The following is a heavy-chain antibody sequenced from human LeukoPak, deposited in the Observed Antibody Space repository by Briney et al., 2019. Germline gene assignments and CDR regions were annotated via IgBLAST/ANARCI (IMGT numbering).Heavy chain of an antibody. J-gene: IGHJ4*02. Sequence: GGSLRLSCAASGFTFSSYGMHWVRQAPGKGLEWVAVISYDGSNKYYADSVKGRFTISRDNSKNTLYLQMNSLRAEDTAVYYCAKDSSSWYQTGRSYYFDYWGQGTLVTVSS. CDR2: ISYDGSNK. V-gene: IGHV3-30*18. CDR1: GFTFSSYG. CDR3: AKDSSSWYQTGRSYYFDY. D-gene: IGHD6-13*01.